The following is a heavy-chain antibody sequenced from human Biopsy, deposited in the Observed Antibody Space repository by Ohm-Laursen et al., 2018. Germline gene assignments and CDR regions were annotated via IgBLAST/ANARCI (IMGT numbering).Heavy chain of an antibody. V-gene: IGHV4-61*01. CDR1: GDSVSRGSFY. CDR3: ARGMRSSGWPYFDS. Sequence: SDTLSLTCTVSGDSVSRGSFYWTWSRQPPGQGLEYIGYIYDRGSTANYNPSLESRVTMSVDMPKNQFSLKLSSVTAADTAIYYCARGMRSSGWPYFDSWGQGTLVTVSS. D-gene: IGHD6-19*01. CDR2: IYDRGSTA. J-gene: IGHJ4*02.